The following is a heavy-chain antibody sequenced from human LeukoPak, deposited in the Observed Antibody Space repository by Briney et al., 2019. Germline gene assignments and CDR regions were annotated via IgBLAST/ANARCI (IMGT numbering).Heavy chain of an antibody. J-gene: IGHJ5*02. D-gene: IGHD6-13*01. Sequence: GGSLRLSCAASGFTFSSYAMMWGRQAPGKGLEWVSTVSGSGGGTYYADSVKGRFTISRDNSKNTLYLQMSSLRGEDTAVYYCAKGAAAGQVDWFDPWGQGTLVTVSS. CDR3: AKGAAAGQVDWFDP. V-gene: IGHV3-23*01. CDR1: GFTFSSYA. CDR2: VSGSGGGT.